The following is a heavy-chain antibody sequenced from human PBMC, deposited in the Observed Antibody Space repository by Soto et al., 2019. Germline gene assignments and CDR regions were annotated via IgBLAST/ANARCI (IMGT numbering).Heavy chain of an antibody. V-gene: IGHV1-69*06. Sequence: GASVKVSCKASGGTFSSYAISWVRQAPGQGLEWMGGIIPIFGTANYAQKFQGRVTITADKSTSTAYMELSSLRSEDTAVYYCARDPGRLGNYYYYGMDVWGQGTTVTVSS. J-gene: IGHJ6*02. D-gene: IGHD3-9*01. CDR3: ARDPGRLGNYYYYGMDV. CDR2: IIPIFGTA. CDR1: GGTFSSYA.